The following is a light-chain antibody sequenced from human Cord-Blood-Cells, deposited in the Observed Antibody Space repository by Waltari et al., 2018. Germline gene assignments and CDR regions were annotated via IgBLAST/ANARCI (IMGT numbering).Light chain of an antibody. CDR3: QQYGSSPT. CDR1: QRVSRSY. Sequence: EIVLTQSPGTLSLSPGERVTLSCRASQRVSRSYLAWYQQKPGQAPRLLIYGASSRATGIPDRFSGSGSGTGFTLTISRLEPEDFAVYYCQQYGSSPTFGQGTQLESK. CDR2: GAS. J-gene: IGKJ2*01. V-gene: IGKV3-20*01.